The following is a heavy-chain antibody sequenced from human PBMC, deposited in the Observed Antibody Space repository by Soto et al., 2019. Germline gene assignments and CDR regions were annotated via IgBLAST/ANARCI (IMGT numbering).Heavy chain of an antibody. CDR3: ASCYGDYQHFDY. J-gene: IGHJ4*02. CDR1: GFTFSSYA. V-gene: IGHV3-23*01. D-gene: IGHD4-17*01. CDR2: ISGSGGST. Sequence: EVQLLESGGGLVQPGGSLRLSCAASGFTFSSYAMSWVRQAPGKGLEWVSAISGSGGSTYYADSVKGRFTISRDNSKNTLYLQMISLRAEDTAVYYCASCYGDYQHFDYWGQGTLVTVSS.